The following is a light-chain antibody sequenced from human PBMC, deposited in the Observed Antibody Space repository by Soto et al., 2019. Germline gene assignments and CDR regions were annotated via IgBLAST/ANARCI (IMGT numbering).Light chain of an antibody. CDR3: QLWDSSSDHPYVV. J-gene: IGLJ2*01. Sequence: SYELTQPPSVSVAPGKTARITCGGNNIGSKSVHWYQPKPGQAPVLVIDYDSDRPSGIPERFSGSNSGNTATLTISRVEAGDEADYYCQLWDSSSDHPYVVFGGGNKVTVL. CDR2: YDS. V-gene: IGLV3-21*04. CDR1: NIGSKS.